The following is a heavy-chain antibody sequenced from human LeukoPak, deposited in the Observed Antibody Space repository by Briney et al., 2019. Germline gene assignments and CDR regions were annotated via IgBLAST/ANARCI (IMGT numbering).Heavy chain of an antibody. CDR2: IRSKAYGGTT. CDR3: TRDGGVVVPAY. Sequence: PGGSLRLSCTASGFTFGDYAMSWFRQAPGKGLEWVGFIRSKAYGGTTEYAASVKGRFTISRDDSKSIAYLQMNSLKTEDTAVYYCTRDGGVVVPAYWGQGTLVTVSS. V-gene: IGHV3-49*03. D-gene: IGHD2-2*01. CDR1: GFTFGDYA. J-gene: IGHJ4*02.